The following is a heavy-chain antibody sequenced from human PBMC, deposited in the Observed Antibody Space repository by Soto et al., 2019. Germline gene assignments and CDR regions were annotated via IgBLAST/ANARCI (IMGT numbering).Heavy chain of an antibody. D-gene: IGHD4-17*01. Sequence: PSETLSLTCTVSGGSISSYYWSWIRQPPGKGLEWIGYIYYSGSTNYNPSLKSRVTISVDTSKNQFSLKLSSVTAADTAVYYCARLPTTMRYYYYYGMDVWGQGTTVTVSS. J-gene: IGHJ6*02. V-gene: IGHV4-59*01. CDR3: ARLPTTMRYYYYYGMDV. CDR2: IYYSGST. CDR1: GGSISSYY.